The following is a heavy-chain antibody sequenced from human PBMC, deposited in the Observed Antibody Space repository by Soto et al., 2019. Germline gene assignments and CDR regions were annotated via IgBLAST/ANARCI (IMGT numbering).Heavy chain of an antibody. V-gene: IGHV3-33*01. Sequence: QVQLVESGGGVVQPVRSLRLSCAASGLTFRSDVMHWVRQAPGKGLAWVAGIWFDGSNKFYADSVKGRFTISRDNSKNTVSLQMNSLRDEDSAAYYCATTGPYWGQGTLVTVSS. CDR3: ATTGPY. J-gene: IGHJ4*02. CDR1: GLTFRSDV. CDR2: IWFDGSNK.